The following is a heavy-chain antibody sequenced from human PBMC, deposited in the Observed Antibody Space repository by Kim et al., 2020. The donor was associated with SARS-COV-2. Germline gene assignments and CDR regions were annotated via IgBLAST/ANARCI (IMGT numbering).Heavy chain of an antibody. V-gene: IGHV3-30*02. D-gene: IGHD3-10*01. Sequence: VKGRFTISRDNSKNTLYLQMNSLRAEDTAVYYCAKDHYYGSGSYPPAFDIWGQGTMVTVSS. CDR3: AKDHYYGSGSYPPAFDI. J-gene: IGHJ3*02.